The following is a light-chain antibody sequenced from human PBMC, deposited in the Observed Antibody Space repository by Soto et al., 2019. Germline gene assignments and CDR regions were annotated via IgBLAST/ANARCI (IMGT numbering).Light chain of an antibody. CDR1: QSISSTS. J-gene: IGKJ1*01. CDR2: GAS. Sequence: EIVLTQSPCTLSLSPGDRAALSCRASQSISSTSLAWYQQKPGHGPMLLSYGASRRATGIPDRCSASESGTDITLTISIQAQEVVAVYFCQQYDSQPLTFGQGTRVESK. V-gene: IGKV3-20*01. CDR3: QQYDSQPLT.